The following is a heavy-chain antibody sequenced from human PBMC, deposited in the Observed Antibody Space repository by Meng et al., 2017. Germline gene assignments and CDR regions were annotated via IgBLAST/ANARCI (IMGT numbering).Heavy chain of an antibody. J-gene: IGHJ4*02. CDR3: AKDLRWFGELLLFDY. CDR2: ISGSGGST. D-gene: IGHD3-10*01. Sequence: GESLKISCAASGFTFSSYAMSWVRQAPGKGLEWVSAISGSGGSTYYADSVKGRFTISRDNSKNTMYLQMNSLRAEDTAVYYCAKDLRWFGELLLFDYWGQGTRVTVSS. CDR1: GFTFSSYA. V-gene: IGHV3-23*01.